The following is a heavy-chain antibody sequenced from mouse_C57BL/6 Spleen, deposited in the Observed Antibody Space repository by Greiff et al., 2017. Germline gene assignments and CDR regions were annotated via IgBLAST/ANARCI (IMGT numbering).Heavy chain of an antibody. CDR2: IWSGGST. CDR3: AESPHYDGSSYWYFDV. Sequence: VKLVESGPGLVQPSQSLSITCTVSGFSLTSYGVHWVRQPPGKGLEWLGVIWSGGSTDYNAAFISRLSISKDNSKSQVFFKMNSLQADDTSIYYCAESPHYDGSSYWYFDVWGTGTAVTVSS. J-gene: IGHJ1*03. D-gene: IGHD1-1*01. CDR1: GFSLTSYG. V-gene: IGHV2-4*01.